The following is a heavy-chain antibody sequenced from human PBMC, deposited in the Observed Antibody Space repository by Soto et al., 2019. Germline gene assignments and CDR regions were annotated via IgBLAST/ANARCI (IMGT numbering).Heavy chain of an antibody. V-gene: IGHV1-18*01. D-gene: IGHD6-19*01. Sequence: ASVKVSCNASGYTFTSYGISWVRQAPGQGLEWMGWVNAYNGNTNYAQKFQGRVTMTTDTSTSTAYMELRSLRSDDTAVYYCAREAVSGRTGFDYWGQGTLVTVSS. J-gene: IGHJ4*02. CDR1: GYTFTSYG. CDR2: VNAYNGNT. CDR3: AREAVSGRTGFDY.